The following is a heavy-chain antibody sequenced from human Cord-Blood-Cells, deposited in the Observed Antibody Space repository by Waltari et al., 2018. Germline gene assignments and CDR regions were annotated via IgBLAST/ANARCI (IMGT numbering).Heavy chain of an antibody. CDR2: INPNSGGT. Sequence: QVQLVQSGAEVKKPGASVKVSCKASGYTFTGYYMHWVRQAPGQGLEWMGWINPNSGGTNYAQKCQGRVTMTRDTSISTAYMELSRLRSDDTAVYYCARNPIRYCSGGSCYFDYWGQGTLVTVSS. V-gene: IGHV1-2*02. D-gene: IGHD2-15*01. CDR3: ARNPIRYCSGGSCYFDY. CDR1: GYTFTGYY. J-gene: IGHJ4*02.